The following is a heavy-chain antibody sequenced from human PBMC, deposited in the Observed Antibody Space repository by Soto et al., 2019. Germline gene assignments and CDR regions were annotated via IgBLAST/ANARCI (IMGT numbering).Heavy chain of an antibody. CDR1: GGSISSYY. J-gene: IGHJ2*01. Sequence: SQTLSLTCTVSGGSISSYYWSWIRQPPGKGLEWIGYIYYSGSTNYNPSLKSRVTISVDTSKNQFSLKLSSVTAADTAVYYCARGLGGDSGWYFLWYFDLWGRGTLVTVSS. V-gene: IGHV4-59*01. D-gene: IGHD6-19*01. CDR2: IYYSGST. CDR3: ARGLGGDSGWYFLWYFDL.